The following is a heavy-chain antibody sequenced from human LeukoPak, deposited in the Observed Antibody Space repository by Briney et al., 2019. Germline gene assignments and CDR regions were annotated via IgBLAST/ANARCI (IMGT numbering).Heavy chain of an antibody. J-gene: IGHJ6*03. Sequence: PGGSLRLSCAASGFTFSNYSMNWVRQAPGKGLEWVSSISSSSSYIYYADSVKGRFTISRDNAKNSLYLQMNSLRAEDTAVYYCASLGDCSSTSCYTYYYYYYMDVWGKGTTVTVSS. D-gene: IGHD2-2*01. CDR2: ISSSSSYI. CDR1: GFTFSNYS. V-gene: IGHV3-21*04. CDR3: ASLGDCSSTSCYTYYYYYYMDV.